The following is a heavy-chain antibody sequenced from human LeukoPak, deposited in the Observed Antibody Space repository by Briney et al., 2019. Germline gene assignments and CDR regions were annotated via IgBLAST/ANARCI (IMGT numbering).Heavy chain of an antibody. J-gene: IGHJ4*02. V-gene: IGHV3-11*01. CDR3: AKDRVLRYFDWLGEVGIGFDY. CDR2: ISSRGSTI. CDR1: GFTFSDCY. D-gene: IGHD3-9*01. Sequence: KPGGSLRLSCAASGFTFSDCYMNWVRLAPGKGLEWVSYISSRGSTIYYADSVKGRLTISRDNAKNSLYLQMNSLRAEDTAVYYCAKDRVLRYFDWLGEVGIGFDYWGQGTLVTVSS.